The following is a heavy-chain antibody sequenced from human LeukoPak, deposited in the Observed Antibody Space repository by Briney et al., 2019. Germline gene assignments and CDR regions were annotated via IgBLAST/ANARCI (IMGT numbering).Heavy chain of an antibody. CDR3: AKDQRFGDLDDY. V-gene: IGHV3-23*01. Sequence: RPGGSLRLSCAASGFIFNNYAMSRVRQAPGKGLEWVSSISGTGATTYYADSVKGRFAISRDNSKNTLYLQMSSLRAEDTAVYYCAKDQRFGDLDDYRGQGTLVTVSS. CDR2: ISGTGATT. J-gene: IGHJ4*02. D-gene: IGHD3-10*01. CDR1: GFIFNNYA.